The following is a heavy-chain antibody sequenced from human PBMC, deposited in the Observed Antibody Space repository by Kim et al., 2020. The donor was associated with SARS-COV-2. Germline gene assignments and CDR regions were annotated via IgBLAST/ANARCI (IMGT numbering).Heavy chain of an antibody. V-gene: IGHV3-23*01. CDR2: ISGSGGRT. J-gene: IGHJ4*02. CDR1: GLTFSNFA. CDR3: ATSSSWNHIDH. Sequence: GGSLRLSCAASGLTFSNFAMNWVRRAPGKGLEWVSIISGSGGRTYYADAVKDRFTISRDNLKTTLYLQVNSLRAEDTAVYYCATSSSWNHIDHWGQGTLVIVSS. D-gene: IGHD6-13*01.